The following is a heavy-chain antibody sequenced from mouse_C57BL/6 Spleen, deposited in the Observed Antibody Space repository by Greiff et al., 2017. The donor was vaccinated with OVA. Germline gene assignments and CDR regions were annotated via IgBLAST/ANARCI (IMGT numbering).Heavy chain of an antibody. V-gene: IGHV1-7*01. CDR1: GYTFTSYW. Sequence: VQLQQSGAELAKPGASVKLSCKASGYTFTSYWMHWVKQRPGQGLEWIGYINPSSGYTKYNQKFKDKATLTADKSSSTADMQLSSLTYEDSAVYYRADSNYQYYFDYWGQGTTLTVSS. J-gene: IGHJ2*01. CDR3: ADSNYQYYFDY. D-gene: IGHD2-5*01. CDR2: INPSSGYT.